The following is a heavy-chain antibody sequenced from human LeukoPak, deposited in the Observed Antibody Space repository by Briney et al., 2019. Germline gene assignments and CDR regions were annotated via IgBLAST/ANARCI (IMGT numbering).Heavy chain of an antibody. J-gene: IGHJ4*02. CDR3: AKDRRYCSGYSSPYYFDY. D-gene: IGHD2-15*01. V-gene: IGHV3-23*01. Sequence: GGSLRLSCTASGFTFTSAMSWVRQAPGKGLEWVSAISGSGDNTYYADSVKGRFTISRDNSKTALYLQMNSLRAEDTAVYYCAKDRRYCSGYSSPYYFDYWGQGTLVTVSS. CDR1: GFTFTSA. CDR2: ISGSGDNT.